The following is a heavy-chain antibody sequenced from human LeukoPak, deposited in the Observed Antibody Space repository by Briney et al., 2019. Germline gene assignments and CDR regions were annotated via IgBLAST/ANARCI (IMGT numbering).Heavy chain of an antibody. Sequence: GGSLRLSCAASGFTFSSYAMSWVRQAPGKGLEWVSAISGSGGSTYYADSVKGRFTISRDNSKNTLYLQMNSLRAEDTAVYYCVENDYGDECGEYWGHGTLVTVSS. CDR3: VENDYGDECGEY. CDR2: ISGSGGST. V-gene: IGHV3-23*01. D-gene: IGHD4-17*01. J-gene: IGHJ4*01. CDR1: GFTFSSYA.